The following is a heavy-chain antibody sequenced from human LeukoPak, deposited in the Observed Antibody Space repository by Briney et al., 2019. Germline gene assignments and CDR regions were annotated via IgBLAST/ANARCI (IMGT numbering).Heavy chain of an antibody. V-gene: IGHV3-73*01. J-gene: IGHJ4*02. CDR1: GFTFSGSA. D-gene: IGHD2-2*01. CDR3: TRWDCTTTGCYPFDY. CDR2: IRDKANSYAT. Sequence: GGSLRLSCAASGFTFSGSAIHWVRQASGKGLEWAGRIRDKANSYATAYIASVKGRFTISRDDSKNTAYLQMSSLKTEDMAVYYCTRWDCTTTGCYPFDYWGQGTLVTVSS.